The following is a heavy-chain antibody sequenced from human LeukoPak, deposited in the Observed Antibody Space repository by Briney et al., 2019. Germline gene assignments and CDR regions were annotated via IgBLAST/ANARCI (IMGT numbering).Heavy chain of an antibody. D-gene: IGHD2-15*01. Sequence: AAVKVSCKASGYTFTSYGLSWVRQAPGQGLEWMGWISAYNGNTNYAHKLQSRVTMTTNTSTSTAYMELRSLRSDDTAVYYCARYYCSGGSCYSHNWFDPWGQGTLVTVSS. CDR2: ISAYNGNT. CDR1: GYTFTSYG. J-gene: IGHJ5*02. V-gene: IGHV1-18*01. CDR3: ARYYCSGGSCYSHNWFDP.